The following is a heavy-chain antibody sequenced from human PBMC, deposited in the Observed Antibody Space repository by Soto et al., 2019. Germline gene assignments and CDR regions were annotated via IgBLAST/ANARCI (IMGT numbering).Heavy chain of an antibody. CDR3: ATSQKYHMDV. V-gene: IGHV3-23*01. CDR2: ISSSGGST. Sequence: PGGSLRLSCAASGFSFSSNVMSWARQAPGKGLECVSVISSSGGSTYYVDSVKGRFIISRDNSKNTLYLQMSTLRAEDTAVYYCATSQKYHMDVWGQGTTVTVSS. CDR1: GFSFSSNV. D-gene: IGHD2-2*01. J-gene: IGHJ6*02.